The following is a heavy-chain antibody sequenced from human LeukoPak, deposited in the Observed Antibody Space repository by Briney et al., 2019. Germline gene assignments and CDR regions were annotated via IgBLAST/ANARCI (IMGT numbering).Heavy chain of an antibody. CDR3: ARVIIDSSGWYEVLFDY. V-gene: IGHV3-21*01. CDR1: GFTFSSYS. D-gene: IGHD6-19*01. Sequence: PGGSLRLSCAASGFTFSSYSMNWVRQAPGKGLEWVSSISSSSSYIYYADSVKGRFTISRDNAKNSLYLQMNSLRAEDTAVYYCARVIIDSSGWYEVLFDYWGQGTLVTVSS. CDR2: ISSSSSYI. J-gene: IGHJ4*02.